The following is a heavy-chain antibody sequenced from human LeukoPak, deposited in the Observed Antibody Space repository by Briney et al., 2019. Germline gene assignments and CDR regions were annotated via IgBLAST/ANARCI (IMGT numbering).Heavy chain of an antibody. CDR1: GSTVSSNY. V-gene: IGHV3-53*01. CDR3: ASLRGGGYYIYYYYGMDV. J-gene: IGHJ6*02. CDR2: IYSGGST. D-gene: IGHD3-3*01. Sequence: GGSLRLSCAASGSTVSSNYMSWVRQAPGKGLEWVSVIYSGGSTYYADSVKGRFTISRDNSKNTLYLQMNSLRAEDTAVYYCASLRGGGYYIYYYYGMDVWGQGTTVTVSS.